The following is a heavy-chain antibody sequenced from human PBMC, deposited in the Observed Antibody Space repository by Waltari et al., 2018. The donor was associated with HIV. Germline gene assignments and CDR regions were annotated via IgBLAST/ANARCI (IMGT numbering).Heavy chain of an antibody. D-gene: IGHD6-13*01. CDR1: GFTFSSYS. CDR2: ISSSSSYI. Sequence: EVQLVESGGGLVKPGGSLRLSCAASGFTFSSYSMNWVRQAPGKGLEWVSSISSSSSYIYYADSVKGRFTISRDNAKNSLYLQMNSLRAEDTAVYYCAREPLRGYSRGFWNYWGQGTLVTVSS. CDR3: AREPLRGYSRGFWNY. V-gene: IGHV3-21*01. J-gene: IGHJ4*02.